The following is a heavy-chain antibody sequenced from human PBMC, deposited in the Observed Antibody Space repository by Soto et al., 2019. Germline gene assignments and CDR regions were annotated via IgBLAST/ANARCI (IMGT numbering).Heavy chain of an antibody. V-gene: IGHV4-39*01. CDR2: IHNSGST. CDR1: GDSISSSSYS. CDR3: ARLPPGSPIWFDP. J-gene: IGHJ5*02. Sequence: QLQLQESGPGLVKPSETLSLTCTVSGDSISSSSYSWGWIRQPPGKGLEWIGSIHNSGSTYYNPSLKSRAXXSXDLXKKPFSLKLTSVTAADTAVYYCARLPPGSPIWFDPWGQGTLVTVSS.